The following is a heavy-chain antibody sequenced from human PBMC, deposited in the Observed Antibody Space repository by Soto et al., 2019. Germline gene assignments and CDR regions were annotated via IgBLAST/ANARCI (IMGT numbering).Heavy chain of an antibody. Sequence: GGSLRLSCAASGFTFSNAWMSWVRQAPGKGLEWVGRIKSKTDGGTTDYAAPVKGRFTISRDDSKNTLYLQMNSLKTEDTAVYYCTTAYFGYCSSTSCYFDYWGQGTLVTVSS. J-gene: IGHJ4*02. CDR3: TTAYFGYCSSTSCYFDY. CDR1: GFTFSNAW. CDR2: IKSKTDGGTT. V-gene: IGHV3-15*01. D-gene: IGHD2-2*01.